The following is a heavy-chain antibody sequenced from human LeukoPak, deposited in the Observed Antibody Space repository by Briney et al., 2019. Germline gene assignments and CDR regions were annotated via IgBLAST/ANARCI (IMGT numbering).Heavy chain of an antibody. CDR2: INPNNGVT. D-gene: IGHD3-3*01. Sequence: GASVKVTCKASGYTFTGYYIHWMRQAPGQGPEWMGWINPNNGVTNYAQKFQGRVTMTRDTSISTAYMELSRLRSDDTAVYYCARDLYTIFGVLIQVFDIWGQGTMVTVSS. CDR1: GYTFTGYY. CDR3: ARDLYTIFGVLIQVFDI. V-gene: IGHV1-2*02. J-gene: IGHJ3*02.